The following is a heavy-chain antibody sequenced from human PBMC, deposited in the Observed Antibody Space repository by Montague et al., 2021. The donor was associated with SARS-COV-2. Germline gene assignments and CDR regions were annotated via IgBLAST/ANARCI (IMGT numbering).Heavy chain of an antibody. Sequence: SETLSLTCTVSGGSISTYYWNWIRQSPGKGLEWLGYFYYSLNTNXXPSLKCRLTISVDTSENQVSLNLRSVTAADTAVYYCARDSFEAPLFFDYWGQGILVTVSS. D-gene: IGHD3-16*01. CDR2: FYYSLNT. V-gene: IGHV4-59*01. CDR1: GGSISTYY. CDR3: ARDSFEAPLFFDY. J-gene: IGHJ4*02.